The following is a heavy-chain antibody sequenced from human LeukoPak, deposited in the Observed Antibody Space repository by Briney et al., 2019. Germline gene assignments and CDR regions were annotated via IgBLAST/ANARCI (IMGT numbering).Heavy chain of an antibody. CDR3: AKVGGSTTYNWFDP. Sequence: GGSLRLSCAASGFTFSSYGMHWVRQAPGKGLEWVAVISYDGSNKYYADSVKGRFTISRDNSKNTLYLQMNSLRAEDTAVYYCAKVGGSTTYNWFDPWGQGTLVTVSS. J-gene: IGHJ5*02. CDR2: ISYDGSNK. D-gene: IGHD1-26*01. V-gene: IGHV3-30*18. CDR1: GFTFSSYG.